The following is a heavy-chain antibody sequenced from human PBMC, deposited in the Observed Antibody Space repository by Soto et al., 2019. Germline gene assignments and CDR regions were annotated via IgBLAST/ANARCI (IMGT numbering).Heavy chain of an antibody. Sequence: PGGSLRLSCAASGFTFSSYAMSWVRQAPGKGLEWVSAISGSGGSTYYADSVKGRFTISRDNSKNTLYLQMNSLRAEDTAVSYCAKAPLSGRAGWSNYYYGMDVWGQGTTVTVSS. CDR1: GFTFSSYA. V-gene: IGHV3-23*01. CDR3: AKAPLSGRAGWSNYYYGMDV. CDR2: ISGSGGST. D-gene: IGHD3-10*01. J-gene: IGHJ6*02.